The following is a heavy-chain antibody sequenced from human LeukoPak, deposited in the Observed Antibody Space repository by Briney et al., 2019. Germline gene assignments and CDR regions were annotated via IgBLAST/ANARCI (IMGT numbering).Heavy chain of an antibody. J-gene: IGHJ4*02. CDR2: ISSSGSTI. CDR1: GFTISDYY. D-gene: IGHD4-17*01. Sequence: GGSLRLSCAASGFTISDYYMSWIRQAPGKGLEWVSYISSSGSTIYYADSVKGRFTISRDNAKNSLYLQMNSLRAEATAVYYCARGYYGDYAPVDYWGQGTLVTVSS. V-gene: IGHV3-11*01. CDR3: ARGYYGDYAPVDY.